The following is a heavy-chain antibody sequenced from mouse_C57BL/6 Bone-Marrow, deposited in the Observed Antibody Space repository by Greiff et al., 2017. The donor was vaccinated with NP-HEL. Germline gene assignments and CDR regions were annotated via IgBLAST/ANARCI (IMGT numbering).Heavy chain of an antibody. V-gene: IGHV1-64*01. CDR1: GYTFTSYW. Sequence: QVQLQQPGAELVKPGASVKLSCKASGYTFTSYWMHWVKQRPGQGLEWIGMIHPNSGSTNYNEKFKSKATLTVDKSSSTAYMHLSSLTSEDSAVYYCAREGGYSAFAYWGRGTLVTVSA. CDR3: AREGGYSAFAY. D-gene: IGHD2-12*01. J-gene: IGHJ3*01. CDR2: IHPNSGST.